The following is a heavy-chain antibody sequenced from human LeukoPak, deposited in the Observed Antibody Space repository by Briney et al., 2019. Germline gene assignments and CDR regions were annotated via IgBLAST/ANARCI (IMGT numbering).Heavy chain of an antibody. J-gene: IGHJ3*02. CDR3: ATPTAYYDFDAFDI. V-gene: IGHV1-18*01. D-gene: IGHD3-3*01. CDR2: ISPYNGDT. CDR1: GYTFTNYA. Sequence: ASVKVSCKASGYTFTNYAISWVRQAPGQGLEWMGWISPYNGDTNYAQKLQGRVTMTTDTSTSTAFMELRSLRSDDTAVYYCATPTAYYDFDAFDIWAQGTMVTVSS.